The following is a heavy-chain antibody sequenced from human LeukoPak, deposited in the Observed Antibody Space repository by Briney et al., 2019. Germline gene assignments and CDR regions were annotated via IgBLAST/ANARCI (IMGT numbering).Heavy chain of an antibody. CDR2: ISAYNGKT. J-gene: IGHJ3*02. Sequence: APVKVSCKASVYEFSSYGISWVRQAPGQGLEWMGWISAYNGKTKYAEKFQGRLTMTTETSTSTAYMELRSLTSADTAVYYCAKDSPRDDYVRGSYRYSRRGLDIWGQGTLVTASS. D-gene: IGHD3-16*02. CDR1: VYEFSSYG. V-gene: IGHV1-18*01. CDR3: AKDSPRDDYVRGSYRYSRRGLDI.